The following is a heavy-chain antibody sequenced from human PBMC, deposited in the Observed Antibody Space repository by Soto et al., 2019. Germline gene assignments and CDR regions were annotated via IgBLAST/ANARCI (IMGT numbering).Heavy chain of an antibody. V-gene: IGHV4-59*08. J-gene: IGHJ6*02. CDR3: ARHPSRRYYDSSGYYYPLVYGMDV. CDR1: GGSISSYY. D-gene: IGHD3-22*01. Sequence: SETLSLTCTVSGGSISSYYWSWIRQPPGKGLEWIGYNYYSGSTNYNPSLKSRVTISVDTSKNQFSLKLSSVTAADTAVYYCARHPSRRYYDSSGYYYPLVYGMDVWGQGTTVTVSS. CDR2: NYYSGST.